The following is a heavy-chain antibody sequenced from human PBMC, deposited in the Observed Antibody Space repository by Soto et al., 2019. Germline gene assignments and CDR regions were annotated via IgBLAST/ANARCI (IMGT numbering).Heavy chain of an antibody. Sequence: EVQLLESGGGLVQRGGSLRLSCAASGFTFRTYAMNWVRQAPGKGREWVSALSGNGGSTYYADPVKGRFTISRDTSQNTLYLEMNSLRADDTAVYYCARGWVGYCSGGSCAGPFDYWGQGTLVTVSS. V-gene: IGHV3-23*01. CDR3: ARGWVGYCSGGSCAGPFDY. CDR2: LSGNGGST. CDR1: GFTFRTYA. J-gene: IGHJ4*02. D-gene: IGHD2-15*01.